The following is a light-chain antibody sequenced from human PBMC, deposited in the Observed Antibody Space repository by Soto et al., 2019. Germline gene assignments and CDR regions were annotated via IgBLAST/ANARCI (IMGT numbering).Light chain of an antibody. V-gene: IGLV1-40*01. Sequence: QSVLTQPPSVSGAPGQTVTISCTGSSSNIGADFDVHWYQHLPGTAPKLLISRNDNRPSGDPDRFSGSKSGTSASLAITGLQVEDEGDYYCQSRDSSLSSSWVFGGGTKLTVL. CDR2: RND. J-gene: IGLJ3*02. CDR3: QSRDSSLSSSWV. CDR1: SSNIGADFD.